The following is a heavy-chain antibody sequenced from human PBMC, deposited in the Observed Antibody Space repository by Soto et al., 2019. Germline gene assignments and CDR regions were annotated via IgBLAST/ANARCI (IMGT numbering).Heavy chain of an antibody. CDR2: INHSGST. V-gene: IGHV4-34*01. CDR1: GGSFSGYY. J-gene: IGHJ6*02. CDR3: ARGARRIRITMVRGAPPRDGMDV. Sequence: PSETLSLTCAVYGGSFSGYYWSWIRQPPGKGLEWIGEINHSGSTNYNPSLKSRVTISVDTSKNQFSLKLSSVTAADTAVYYCARGARRIRITMVRGAPPRDGMDVWGQGTTVTVSS. D-gene: IGHD3-10*01.